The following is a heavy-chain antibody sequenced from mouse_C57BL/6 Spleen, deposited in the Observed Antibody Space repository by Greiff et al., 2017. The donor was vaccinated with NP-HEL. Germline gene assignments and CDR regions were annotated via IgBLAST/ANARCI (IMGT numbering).Heavy chain of an antibody. CDR2: ISSGSSTI. CDR1: GFTFSDYG. CDR3: ANYYGSSFCYFDV. J-gene: IGHJ1*03. V-gene: IGHV5-17*01. D-gene: IGHD1-1*01. Sequence: EVKLMESGGGLVKPGGSLKLSCEASGFTFSDYGMHWVRQAPEKGLEWVAYISSGSSTIYYADTVKGRFTLSRDNAKNTLFLQMTILRSEDTAMYYCANYYGSSFCYFDVWGTGTTVTVSS.